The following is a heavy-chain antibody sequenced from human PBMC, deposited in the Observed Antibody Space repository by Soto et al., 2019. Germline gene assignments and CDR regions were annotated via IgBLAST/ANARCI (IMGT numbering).Heavy chain of an antibody. V-gene: IGHV1-46*01. D-gene: IGHD3-3*01. CDR1: GDPFTSYY. CDR3: ARSSGGNFGIIIAGSNWFDP. CDR2: INPHGGST. Sequence: GSGKVSFKAPGDPFTSYYLNWVRQAPGQGLEWMGVINPHGGSTKYAQKFQGRITMTRDTSSSTVYMELSSLRSDDTAIYYCARSSGGNFGIIIAGSNWFDPWGQGTMVTVSS. J-gene: IGHJ5*02.